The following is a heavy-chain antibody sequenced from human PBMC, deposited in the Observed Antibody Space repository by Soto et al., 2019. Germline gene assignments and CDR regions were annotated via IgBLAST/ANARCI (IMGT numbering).Heavy chain of an antibody. D-gene: IGHD6-6*01. Sequence: GPGPQQASETLSLTCAVYGGSFSGYYWSWIRQPPGKGLEWIGEINHSGSTNYNPSLKSRVTISVDTSKNQFSLKLSSVTAADTAVYYCARGRGAARPRVANAFDIWGQGTMVTVSS. CDR2: INHSGST. CDR3: ARGRGAARPRVANAFDI. J-gene: IGHJ3*02. CDR1: GGSFSGYY. V-gene: IGHV4-34*01.